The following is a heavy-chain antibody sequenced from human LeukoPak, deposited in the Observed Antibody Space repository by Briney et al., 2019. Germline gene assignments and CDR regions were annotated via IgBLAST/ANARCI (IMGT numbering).Heavy chain of an antibody. CDR2: IYTSGST. CDR3: ARDRDSSGYGDAFDI. J-gene: IGHJ3*02. Sequence: SETLSLTCTVSGGSISSYYWSWIRQPAGKGLEWIGRIYTSGSTNYNPSLKSRVTMSVDTSKNQFSLKLSSVTAADTAVYYCARDRDSSGYGDAFDIWGQGTMVTVSS. D-gene: IGHD3-22*01. CDR1: GGSISSYY. V-gene: IGHV4-4*07.